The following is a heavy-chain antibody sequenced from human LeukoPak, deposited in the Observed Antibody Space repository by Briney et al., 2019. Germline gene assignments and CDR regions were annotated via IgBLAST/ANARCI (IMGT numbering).Heavy chain of an antibody. D-gene: IGHD4-23*01. Sequence: GGSLRLSCAASGFTFSSYGMHWVRQAPGKGLEWVAVISYDGSNKYYADSVKGRFTISRDNSKNTLYLQMNSLRAEDTAVYYCAKVLAGGYFDYWGQGTLVTVSS. CDR3: AKVLAGGYFDY. CDR1: GFTFSSYG. J-gene: IGHJ4*02. CDR2: ISYDGSNK. V-gene: IGHV3-30*18.